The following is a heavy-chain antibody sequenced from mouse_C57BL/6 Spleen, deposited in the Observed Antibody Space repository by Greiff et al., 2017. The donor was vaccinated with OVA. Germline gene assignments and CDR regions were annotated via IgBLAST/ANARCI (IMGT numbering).Heavy chain of an antibody. CDR2: IDPEDGDT. CDR1: GFNIKDYY. CDR3: TTSYYYGSSSPFAD. V-gene: IGHV14-1*01. J-gene: IGHJ3*01. Sequence: EVQLQQSGAELVRPGASVKLSCTASGFNIKDYYMHWVKQRPEQGLEWIGRIDPEDGDTEYAPKFQGKATMTADTSSNTAYLQLSSLTSEDTAVYYCTTSYYYGSSSPFADWGQGTLVTVSA. D-gene: IGHD1-1*01.